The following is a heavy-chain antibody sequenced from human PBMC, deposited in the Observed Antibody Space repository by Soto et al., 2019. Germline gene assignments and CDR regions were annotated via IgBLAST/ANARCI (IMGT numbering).Heavy chain of an antibody. V-gene: IGHV1-46*01. CDR1: GYSFSIYC. J-gene: IGHJ6*02. Sequence: ASAKPCSKTSGYSFSIYCVDCGRQATGQGLEWMGIINPSGGSTSYAQNFQGRVTMTRDTSTSTVNMELSSLRSDDTAVYYCARSMATISYYYYYGMDVWGQGTTVTVSS. CDR3: ARSMATISYYYYYGMDV. CDR2: INPSGGST.